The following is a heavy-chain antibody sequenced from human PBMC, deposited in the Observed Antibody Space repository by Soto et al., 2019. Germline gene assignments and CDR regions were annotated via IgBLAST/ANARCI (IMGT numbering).Heavy chain of an antibody. CDR2: IYYSGST. CDR3: ASLGYSSSSDY. J-gene: IGHJ4*02. V-gene: IGHV4-31*03. D-gene: IGHD6-6*01. CDR1: GGSISSGGYY. Sequence: QVQLQESGPGLVKPSETLSLTCTVSGGSISSGGYYWSWIRRHPGKGLEWIGYIYYSGSTYYNPSLKSRVTISVDTSKNQFSLKLSSVTAADTVVYYCASLGYSSSSDYWGQGTLVTVSS.